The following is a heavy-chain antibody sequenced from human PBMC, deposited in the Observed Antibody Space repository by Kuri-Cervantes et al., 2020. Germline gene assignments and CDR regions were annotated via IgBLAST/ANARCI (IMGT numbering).Heavy chain of an antibody. J-gene: IGHJ5*02. CDR2: IVVGSGNT. CDR3: ARIVGINLDWFDP. Sequence: SVKVSCKASGFTFTSSAVQWVRQARGQRLEWIGWIVVGSGNTNYAQKLQGRVTMTTDTSTSTAYMELRSLRSDDTAVYYCARIVGINLDWFDPWGQGTLVTVSS. V-gene: IGHV1-58*01. D-gene: IGHD2-21*01. CDR1: GFTFTSSA.